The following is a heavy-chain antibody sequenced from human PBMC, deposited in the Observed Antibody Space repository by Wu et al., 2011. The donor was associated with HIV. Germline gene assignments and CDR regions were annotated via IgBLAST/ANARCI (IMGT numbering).Heavy chain of an antibody. CDR2: INPNSGDT. CDR3: SRDPNLGHY. V-gene: IGHV1-2*02. Sequence: FTAYYMHWVRQAPGQGLEWMGWINPNSGDTDYAQKFQGRVTMTRDTSIYTAYMELSRLRSDDTAVYYCSRDPNLGHYWGQGTLVTVSS. J-gene: IGHJ4*02. CDR1: FTAYY. D-gene: IGHD1-26*01.